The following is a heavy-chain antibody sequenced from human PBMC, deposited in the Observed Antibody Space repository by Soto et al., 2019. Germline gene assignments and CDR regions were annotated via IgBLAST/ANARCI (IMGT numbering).Heavy chain of an antibody. Sequence: ASVKVSCKASGYTFTSYTITWVRQAPGQGLEWMGWINPYNSNTNYAQKFQDRVTMTTDTSTSTAYMELRSLRSDDTAGYYCARVEAYNPPTLGSWGQGPQVTVSA. V-gene: IGHV1-18*01. J-gene: IGHJ4*02. CDR1: GYTFTSYT. D-gene: IGHD1-1*01. CDR3: ARVEAYNPPTLGS. CDR2: INPYNSNT.